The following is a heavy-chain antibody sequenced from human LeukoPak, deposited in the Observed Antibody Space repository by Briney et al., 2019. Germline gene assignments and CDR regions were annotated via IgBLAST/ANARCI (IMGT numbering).Heavy chain of an antibody. CDR3: AREIKGPLTFDY. CDR1: GYTFTSYY. CDR2: INPSGGST. J-gene: IGHJ4*02. D-gene: IGHD3-9*01. Sequence: GASVKVSCKASGYTFTSYYMHWVRQAPGQGLEWMGIINPSGGSTSYAQKFQGRVTMTRDTSTSTVYMELSRLRSDDTAVYYCAREIKGPLTFDYWGQGTLVTVSS. V-gene: IGHV1-46*01.